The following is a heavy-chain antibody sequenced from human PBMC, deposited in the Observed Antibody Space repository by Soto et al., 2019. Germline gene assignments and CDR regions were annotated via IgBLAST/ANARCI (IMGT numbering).Heavy chain of an antibody. J-gene: IGHJ5*02. CDR3: ARMVASWFDP. Sequence: KPSETLSLTCTVSGGSISSYYWSWIRQPPGKGLEWIGYIYYSGSTNYNPSLKSRVTISVDTSKNQFSLKLSSVTAADTAVYYCARMVASWFDPLGQGTLVTVAS. CDR1: GGSISSYY. V-gene: IGHV4-59*01. CDR2: IYYSGST. D-gene: IGHD2-15*01.